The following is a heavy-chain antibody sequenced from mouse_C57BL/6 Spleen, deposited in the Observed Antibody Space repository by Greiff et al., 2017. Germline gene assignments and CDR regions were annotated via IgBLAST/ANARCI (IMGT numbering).Heavy chain of an antibody. Sequence: VQLQESGAELVRPGASVTLSCKASGYTFTDYEMHWVKQTPVHGLEWIGAIDPETGGTAYNQKFKGKAILTADKSSSTAYMELRSLTSEDSAVYYCTREGDYGSSLFAYWGQGTLVTVSA. J-gene: IGHJ3*01. CDR1: GYTFTDYE. V-gene: IGHV1-15*01. CDR3: TREGDYGSSLFAY. CDR2: IDPETGGT. D-gene: IGHD1-1*01.